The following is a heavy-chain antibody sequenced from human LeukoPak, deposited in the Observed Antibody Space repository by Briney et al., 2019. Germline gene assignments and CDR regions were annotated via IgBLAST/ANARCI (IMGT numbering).Heavy chain of an antibody. CDR3: ARHGSWSFDY. J-gene: IGHJ4*02. CDR2: ITSGSSSNV. V-gene: IGHV3-23*01. CDR1: GFTFSSHA. Sequence: PGGSLRLSCAASGFTFSSHAMSWVRQAPGKGLEWVSAITSGSSSNVYYTDSLKGRSTISRDNSKNTLYLHMNSLRAEDTAVYYCARHGSWSFDYWGQGTLLTVSA. D-gene: IGHD6-13*01.